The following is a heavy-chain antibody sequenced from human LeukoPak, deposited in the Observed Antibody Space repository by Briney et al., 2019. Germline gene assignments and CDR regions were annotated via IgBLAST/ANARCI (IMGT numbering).Heavy chain of an antibody. D-gene: IGHD6-19*01. CDR3: ARDGIAVAGIRAFDI. CDR1: GGSISSSNW. V-gene: IGHV4-4*02. CDR2: IYHSGST. Sequence: PSETLSLTCAVSGGSISSSNWWSWVRQPPGKGLEWIGEIYHSGSTNYNPSLKSRVTISVDKSKNQFSLKLSSVTAADTAVYYCARDGIAVAGIRAFDIWGQGTMATVSS. J-gene: IGHJ3*02.